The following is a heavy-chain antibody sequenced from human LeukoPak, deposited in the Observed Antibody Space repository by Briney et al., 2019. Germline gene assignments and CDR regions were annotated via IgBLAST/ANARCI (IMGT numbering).Heavy chain of an antibody. CDR1: GASMTTWH. D-gene: IGHD5-18*01. Sequence: SETLSLTCTVCGASMTTWHWHWIRQSPGKGLEWIGYMYHTGTSDYNPSLQSRVTISLDTPNNKVSLTLTSVTAADTAVYYCCTTRGYRTNAAFDIWGQGTRVTVSS. J-gene: IGHJ3*02. V-gene: IGHV4-59*01. CDR2: MYHTGTS. CDR3: CTTRGYRTNAAFDI.